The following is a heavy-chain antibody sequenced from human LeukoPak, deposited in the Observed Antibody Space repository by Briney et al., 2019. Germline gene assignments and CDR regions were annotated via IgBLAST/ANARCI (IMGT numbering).Heavy chain of an antibody. CDR2: INHSGGT. Sequence: PSETLSLTCAVYGGSFSGYYWSWIRQPPGKGPEWIGEINHSGGTNYNPSLKSRVTISVDTSKNQFSLKLSSVTAADTAVYYCARGLARLRVYATRIDAFDIWGQGTMVTVSS. J-gene: IGHJ3*02. D-gene: IGHD2-8*01. CDR1: GGSFSGYY. V-gene: IGHV4-34*01. CDR3: ARGLARLRVYATRIDAFDI.